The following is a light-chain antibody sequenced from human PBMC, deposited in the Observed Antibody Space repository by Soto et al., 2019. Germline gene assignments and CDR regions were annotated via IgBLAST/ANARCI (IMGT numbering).Light chain of an antibody. Sequence: DIQMTQSPSSLSASVGDRVTITCRASQSISSYLNWYQQKPGKAPKLLIYAASSLQSGVPSRFSGSGSGTDFTLPISSLQPEDFATDYCQQSYSTPPPFGPGTKVDSK. CDR3: QQSYSTPPP. CDR2: AAS. CDR1: QSISSY. V-gene: IGKV1-39*01. J-gene: IGKJ3*01.